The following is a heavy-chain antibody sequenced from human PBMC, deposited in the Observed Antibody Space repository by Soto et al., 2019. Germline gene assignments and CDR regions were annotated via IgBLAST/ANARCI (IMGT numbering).Heavy chain of an antibody. V-gene: IGHV3-30*18. CDR1: GFTFSSYG. CDR2: ISYDGSNK. CDR3: AKVIVYGSGSTDY. J-gene: IGHJ4*02. Sequence: GGSLRLSCVASGFTFSSYGMHWVRQAPGKGLEWVAVISYDGSNKYYADSVKGRFTISRDNSKNTLYLQMNSLRAEDTAVYYCAKVIVYGSGSTDYWGQGTLVTVSS. D-gene: IGHD3-10*01.